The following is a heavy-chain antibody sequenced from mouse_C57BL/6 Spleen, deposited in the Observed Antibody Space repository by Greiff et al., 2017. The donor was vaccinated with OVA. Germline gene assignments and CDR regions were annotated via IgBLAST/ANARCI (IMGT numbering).Heavy chain of an antibody. D-gene: IGHD1-1*01. J-gene: IGHJ3*01. CDR2: INPGSGGT. CDR1: GYAFTNYL. Sequence: VQLQQSGAELVRPGTSVKVSCKASGYAFTNYLIEWVKQRPGQGLEWIGVINPGSGGTNYNEKFKGKATLTADKSSSTAYLQLNSLTSEDTAVYFCARSRDYGSSYRFACWGQGTLVTVSA. V-gene: IGHV1-54*01. CDR3: ARSRDYGSSYRFAC.